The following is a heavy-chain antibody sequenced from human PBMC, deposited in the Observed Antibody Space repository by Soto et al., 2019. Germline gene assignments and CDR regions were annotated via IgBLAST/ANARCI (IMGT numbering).Heavy chain of an antibody. J-gene: IGHJ3*02. CDR2: MNPNSGNT. D-gene: IGHD5-18*01. V-gene: IGHV1-8*01. CDR3: ARGSPSWGQLWTYDAFDI. CDR1: GYTLTSYD. Sequence: GASVKVSCKASGYTLTSYDINWVRQATGQGLEWMGWMNPNSGNTGYAQKFQGRVTMTRNTSISTAYMELSSLRSEDTAVYYCARGSPSWGQLWTYDAFDIWGQGTMVTVSS.